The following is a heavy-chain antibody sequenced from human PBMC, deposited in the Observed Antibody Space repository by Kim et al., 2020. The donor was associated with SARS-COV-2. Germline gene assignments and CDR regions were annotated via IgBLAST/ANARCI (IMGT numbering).Heavy chain of an antibody. CDR1: GYTFTSYG. D-gene: IGHD3-16*01. CDR2: ISAYNGNT. V-gene: IGHV1-18*01. Sequence: ASVKVSCKASGYTFTSYGISWVRQAPGQGLEWMGWISAYNGNTNYAQKLQGRVTMTTDTSTSTAYMELRSLRSDDTAVYYCARSLRLGEFGADKFDYWGQGTLVTVSS. J-gene: IGHJ4*02. CDR3: ARSLRLGEFGADKFDY.